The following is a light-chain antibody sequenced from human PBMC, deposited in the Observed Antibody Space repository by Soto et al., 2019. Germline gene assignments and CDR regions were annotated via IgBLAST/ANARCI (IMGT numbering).Light chain of an antibody. CDR2: RND. J-gene: IGLJ1*01. Sequence: QSVLPQPPSASGTPGQRVTISCSTTNSRSGSNYVYWYQQLPGAAPKLLIYRNDQRPSGVPDRLSASKSGTSASLAISGLRSEDEADYFCAKWDDSLSVYVFGSGTKVTVL. CDR1: NSRSGSNY. V-gene: IGLV1-47*01. CDR3: AKWDDSLSVYV.